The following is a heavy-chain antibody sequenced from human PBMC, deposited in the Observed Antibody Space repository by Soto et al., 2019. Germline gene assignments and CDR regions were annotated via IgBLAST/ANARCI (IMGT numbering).Heavy chain of an antibody. CDR2: ISGSGGST. J-gene: IGHJ6*02. Sequence: EVQLLESGGGLVQPGGSLRLSCAASGFTFSSYAMSWVRQAPGKGLEWVSAISGSGGSTYYADSVKGRFTISRDNSKNTLYLQMTSLRAEDTAVYYCAKSKPPYSSARGGMDVWGQGTTVTVSS. V-gene: IGHV3-23*01. CDR3: AKSKPPYSSARGGMDV. D-gene: IGHD6-19*01. CDR1: GFTFSSYA.